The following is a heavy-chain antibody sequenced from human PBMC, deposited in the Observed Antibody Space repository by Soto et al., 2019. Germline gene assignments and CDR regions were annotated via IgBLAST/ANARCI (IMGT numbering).Heavy chain of an antibody. CDR1: GFTFGTYA. J-gene: IGHJ4*01. CDR2: IYYDGSNR. D-gene: IGHD2-8*01. CDR3: ARAFCTNGVCYYFFDY. V-gene: IGHV3-33*01. Sequence: GGSLRLSCAASGFTFGTYAMHWVRQAPGKGLEWVAVIYYDGSNRYYGDAVKGRFTISRDNSKSTLYLQMSSLSVEDTAVYYCARAFCTNGVCYYFFDYWGHGTLVTVSS.